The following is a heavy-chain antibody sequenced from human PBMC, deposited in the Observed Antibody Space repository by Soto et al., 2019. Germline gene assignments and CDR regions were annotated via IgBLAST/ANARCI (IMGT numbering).Heavy chain of an antibody. Sequence: GGSLRLSCAASGFTFSSYAMSWVRQAPGKGLEWVSGISWNSGSIGYADSVKGRFTISRDNAKNSLYLQMNSLRAEDTALYYCAKDINYDILTGFDAFDIWGQGTMVTVSS. CDR3: AKDINYDILTGFDAFDI. D-gene: IGHD3-9*01. CDR2: ISWNSGSI. V-gene: IGHV3-9*01. J-gene: IGHJ3*02. CDR1: GFTFSSYA.